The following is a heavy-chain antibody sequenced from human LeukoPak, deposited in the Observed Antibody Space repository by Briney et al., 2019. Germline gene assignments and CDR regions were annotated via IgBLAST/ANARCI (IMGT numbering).Heavy chain of an antibody. J-gene: IGHJ3*02. D-gene: IGHD1-7*01. Sequence: PSETLSLTCAVYGGSFSGYYWSWIRQPPGKGLEWIGEINHSGSTNYNPSLKSRVTISVDTSKNQFSLKLSSVTAADTAVYYCASGGYNWNYFSIDAFDIWGQGTMVTVSS. CDR1: GGSFSGYY. V-gene: IGHV4-34*01. CDR3: ASGGYNWNYFSIDAFDI. CDR2: INHSGST.